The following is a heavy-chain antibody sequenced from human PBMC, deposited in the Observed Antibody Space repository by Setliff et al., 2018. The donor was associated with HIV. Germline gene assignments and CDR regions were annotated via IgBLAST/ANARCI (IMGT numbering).Heavy chain of an antibody. Sequence: GGSLRLSCAASGFTFTSYAMNWVRQAPGKGLEWVSGISGSGGGTYYADPVKGRFTISRDNSQNALYLQMNSLRAEDTAMYYCARDWRHGYDLSFDYWGQGTLVTVSS. CDR1: GFTFTSYA. D-gene: IGHD5-12*01. CDR2: ISGSGGGT. CDR3: ARDWRHGYDLSFDY. J-gene: IGHJ4*02. V-gene: IGHV3-23*01.